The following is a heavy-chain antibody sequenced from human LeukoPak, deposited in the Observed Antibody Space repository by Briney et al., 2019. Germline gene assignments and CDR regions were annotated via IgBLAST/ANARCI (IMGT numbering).Heavy chain of an antibody. J-gene: IGHJ3*02. CDR3: ARDNLEYSYGQYAAFDI. D-gene: IGHD5-18*01. CDR2: IIPMFGTA. Sequence: ASVKVSCKASGGTFTSYGISWVRQAPGQGLEWMGGIIPMFGTANYAQKFQGGITITADESTSIVYMELNSLRSEDTAVYYCARDNLEYSYGQYAAFDIWGQGTMVTVSS. V-gene: IGHV1-69*13. CDR1: GGTFTSYG.